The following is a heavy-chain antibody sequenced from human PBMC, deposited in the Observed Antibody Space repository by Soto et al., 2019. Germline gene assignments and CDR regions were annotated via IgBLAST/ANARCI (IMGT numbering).Heavy chain of an antibody. CDR1: GFTFSSYG. V-gene: IGHV3-30*18. CDR3: AKAPRNYYDSSGYYYH. D-gene: IGHD3-22*01. Sequence: PGGSLRLSCAASGFTFSSYGMRWVRQAPGEGLEWVAVISYDGSNKYYADSVKGRFTISRDNSKNTLYLQMHSLRAEDTAVYYCAKAPRNYYDSSGYYYHWGQGTLVTVSS. CDR2: ISYDGSNK. J-gene: IGHJ5*02.